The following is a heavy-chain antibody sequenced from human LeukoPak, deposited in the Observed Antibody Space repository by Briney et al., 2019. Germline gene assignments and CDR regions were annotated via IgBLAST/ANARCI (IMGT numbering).Heavy chain of an antibody. V-gene: IGHV1-24*01. CDR3: ATHLGYGSEPVRY. D-gene: IGHD3-10*01. Sequence: ASVKVSCKVSGYTLTEVSMHWVRQAPGKGLEWMGGFDPEDGETLYAQKFQGRVTMTEDTSTDTAYMELSSLRSEDTAVYYCATHLGYGSEPVRYWGQGTLVTVSS. CDR1: GYTLTEVS. J-gene: IGHJ4*02. CDR2: FDPEDGET.